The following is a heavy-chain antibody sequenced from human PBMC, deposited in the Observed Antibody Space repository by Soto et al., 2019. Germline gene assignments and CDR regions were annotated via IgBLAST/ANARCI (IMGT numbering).Heavy chain of an antibody. CDR2: IYTGGNT. CDR3: ARAPPGWEGGVDL. D-gene: IGHD3-16*01. CDR1: GFTVSGNN. Sequence: GGCLRLSCAASGFTVSGNNMNWVRQAPGKGLEWVSTIYTGGNTYYADSVKGRFTISRDSSKNTLSLQMNSLRADDTAVYYCARAPPGWEGGVDLWGQGTLVTVSS. V-gene: IGHV3-53*01. J-gene: IGHJ5*02.